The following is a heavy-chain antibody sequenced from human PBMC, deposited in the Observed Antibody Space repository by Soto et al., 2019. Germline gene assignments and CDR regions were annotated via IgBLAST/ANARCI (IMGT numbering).Heavy chain of an antibody. CDR3: ARDGSGSYRFDY. CDR1: VGSISSGDYY. D-gene: IGHD3-10*01. Sequence: SETLSLTCTVSVGSISSGDYYWSWIRQPPGKGLEWIGYIYYSGSTYYNPSLKSRVTISVDTSKNQFSLKLSSVTAADTAVYYCARDGSGSYRFDYWGQGTLVTAPQ. V-gene: IGHV4-30-4*01. CDR2: IYYSGST. J-gene: IGHJ4*02.